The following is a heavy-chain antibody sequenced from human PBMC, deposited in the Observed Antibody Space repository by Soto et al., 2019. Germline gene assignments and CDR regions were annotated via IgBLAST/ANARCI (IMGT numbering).Heavy chain of an antibody. CDR3: AKEGRYDSSGFDAFDI. J-gene: IGHJ3*02. Sequence: LRLSCAASGFTFSSYAMSWVRQAPGKGLEWVSAISGSGGSTYYADPVKGRFTISRDNSKNTLYLQMNSLRAEDTAVYYCAKEGRYDSSGFDAFDIWGQGTMVTVSS. D-gene: IGHD3-22*01. CDR2: ISGSGGST. CDR1: GFTFSSYA. V-gene: IGHV3-23*01.